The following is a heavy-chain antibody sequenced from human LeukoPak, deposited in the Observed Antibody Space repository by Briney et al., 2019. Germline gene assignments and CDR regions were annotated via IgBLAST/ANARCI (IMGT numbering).Heavy chain of an antibody. CDR2: IIPIFGTA. V-gene: IGHV1-69*05. CDR1: GGTFSSYA. CDR3: AREGRRAQGEFYYYYYYMDV. Sequence: SVKVSCKASGGTFSSYAISWVRQAPGQGLEWMGGIIPIFGTANYAQKFQGRVTITTDESTSTAYMELSSLRSEDTAVYYCAREGRRAQGEFYYYYYYMDVWGKGTTVTVSS. J-gene: IGHJ6*03. D-gene: IGHD3-16*01.